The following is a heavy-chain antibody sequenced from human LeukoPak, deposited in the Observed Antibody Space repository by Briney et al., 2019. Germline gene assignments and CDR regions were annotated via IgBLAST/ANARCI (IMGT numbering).Heavy chain of an antibody. CDR2: INHSGST. CDR3: ARDGLGFDTSGFSR. CDR1: GGSFSSYY. D-gene: IGHD3-3*01. J-gene: IGHJ4*02. Sequence: SETLSLTCAIYGGSFSSYYWSWIRQPPGKGLEWIGEINHSGSTNYNPSLKSRVTISEDTPKNQFSLKLRSLTAADTAVYFCARDGLGFDTSGFSRWGQGTLVTVSS. V-gene: IGHV4-34*01.